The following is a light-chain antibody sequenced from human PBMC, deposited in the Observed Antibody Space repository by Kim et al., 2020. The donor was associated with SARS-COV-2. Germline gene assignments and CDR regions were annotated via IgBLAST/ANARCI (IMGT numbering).Light chain of an antibody. CDR1: QGISSY. J-gene: IGKJ1*01. V-gene: IGKV1-9*01. CDR2: TAS. Sequence: ASVGDRVTITCRASQGISSYLAWYQQKPGKAPNLLIYTASTLQSGVPSRFSGSGSGTEFTLTINSLQPEDFATYYCQQLNSYPRTFGQGTKVDIK. CDR3: QQLNSYPRT.